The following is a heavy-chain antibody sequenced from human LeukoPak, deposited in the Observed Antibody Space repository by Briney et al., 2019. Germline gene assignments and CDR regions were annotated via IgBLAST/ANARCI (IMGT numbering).Heavy chain of an antibody. CDR1: GFTFSSYA. J-gene: IGHJ2*01. V-gene: IGHV3-23*01. D-gene: IGHD6-19*01. CDR2: ISGSGGST. CDR3: AKDSGYSSGWYWCFDL. Sequence: PGGSLRLSCAASGFTFSSYAMSWVRQAPGKGLEWVSAISGSGGSTYYADSVKGRFTISRDNSKNTLYLQMNSLRVEDTAVYYCAKDSGYSSGWYWCFDLWGRGTLVTVSS.